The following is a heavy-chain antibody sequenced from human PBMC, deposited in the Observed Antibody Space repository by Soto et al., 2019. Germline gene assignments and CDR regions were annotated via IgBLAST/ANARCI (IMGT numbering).Heavy chain of an antibody. J-gene: IGHJ4*02. Sequence: QVQLVVSGGGVVQPGRSLRLSCAASGFTFSSYAMHWVRQAPGKGLEWVAVISYDGSNKYYADSVKGRFTISRDNSKNTLYLQMNSLRAEDTAVYYCARDELGDGFEYYDSSGHGGVYWGQGTLVTVSS. CDR2: ISYDGSNK. CDR3: ARDELGDGFEYYDSSGHGGVY. V-gene: IGHV3-30-3*01. D-gene: IGHD3-22*01. CDR1: GFTFSSYA.